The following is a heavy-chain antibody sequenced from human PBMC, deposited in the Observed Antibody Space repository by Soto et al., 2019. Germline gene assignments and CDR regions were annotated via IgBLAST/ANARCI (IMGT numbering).Heavy chain of an antibody. D-gene: IGHD3-16*02. CDR3: TTAPYYDYIWGSYRFDY. Sequence: VQLVESGGGLVKPGGSLRLSCAASGFTFSNAWMSWVRQAPGKGLEWVGRIKSKTDGGTTDYAAPVKGRFTISRDDSKNTLYLQMNSLKTEDTAVYYCTTAPYYDYIWGSYRFDYWGQGTLVTVSS. CDR1: GFTFSNAW. CDR2: IKSKTDGGTT. V-gene: IGHV3-15*01. J-gene: IGHJ4*02.